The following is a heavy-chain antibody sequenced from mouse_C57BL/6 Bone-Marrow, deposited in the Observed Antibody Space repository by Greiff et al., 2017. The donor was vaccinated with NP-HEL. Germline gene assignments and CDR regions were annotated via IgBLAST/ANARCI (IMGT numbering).Heavy chain of an antibody. V-gene: IGHV6-3*01. D-gene: IGHD2-4*01. CDR3: TRDDYSYYDY. CDR1: GFTFSNYW. Sequence: EVKLMESGGGLVQPGGSMKLSCVASGFTFSNYWMNWVRQSPEKGLEWVAQIRLKSDNYATHYAESVKGRFTISRDDSKSSVYLQMNNLRAEDTGIYYCTRDDYSYYDYWGQGTTLTVSS. J-gene: IGHJ2*01. CDR2: IRLKSDNYAT.